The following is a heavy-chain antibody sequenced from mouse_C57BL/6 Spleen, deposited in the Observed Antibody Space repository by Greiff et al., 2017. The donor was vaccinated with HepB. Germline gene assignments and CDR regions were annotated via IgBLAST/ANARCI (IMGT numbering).Heavy chain of an antibody. CDR1: GYTFTSYW. CDR3: ARWGYDRDYFDY. D-gene: IGHD2-2*01. V-gene: IGHV1-53*01. Sequence: QVQLQQPGTELVKPGASVKLSCKASGYTFTSYWMHWVKQRPGQGLEWIGNINPSNGGTNYNEKFKSKATLTIDKSSSTAYMQLSSLTSEDSAVYYCARWGYDRDYFDYWGQGTTLTVSS. CDR2: INPSNGGT. J-gene: IGHJ2*01.